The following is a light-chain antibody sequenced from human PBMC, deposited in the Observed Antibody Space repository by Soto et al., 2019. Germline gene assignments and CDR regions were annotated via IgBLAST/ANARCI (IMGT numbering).Light chain of an antibody. V-gene: IGKV3-11*01. Sequence: EIVLTQSPATLSLSPGERATLSCRASQSVRSFLGWYQQKPGQAPRLLIYDASNRAPGIPARFSGRGSGTDFTLTISSLEPDDFAVYYCQQRSDWPRTFGQGTKVKIK. CDR3: QQRSDWPRT. CDR1: QSVRSF. J-gene: IGKJ1*01. CDR2: DAS.